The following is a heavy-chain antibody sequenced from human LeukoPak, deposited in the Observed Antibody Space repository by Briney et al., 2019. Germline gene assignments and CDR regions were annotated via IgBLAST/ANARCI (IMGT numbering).Heavy chain of an antibody. Sequence: PSETLSLTCSVSIGSISSSKWWSWVRQSPVKGLEWIGEIYLYGTTNYNPSFTSRVTMSVDRSRNQFSLKLTSVTAADTAVYYCARQKWEQQGHDYYFNGLDVWGPGTTVIVSS. V-gene: IGHV4-4*02. J-gene: IGHJ6*02. D-gene: IGHD1/OR15-1a*01. CDR1: IGSISSSKW. CDR2: IYLYGTT. CDR3: ARQKWEQQGHDYYFNGLDV.